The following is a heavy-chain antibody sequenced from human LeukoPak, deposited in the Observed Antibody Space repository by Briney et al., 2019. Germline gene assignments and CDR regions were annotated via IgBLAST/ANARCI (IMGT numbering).Heavy chain of an antibody. D-gene: IGHD5-18*01. CDR3: ARLCGIQLWTRDDAFDI. CDR2: IYYSGST. J-gene: IGHJ3*02. Sequence: PSETLSLTCTVSGGSISSYYWSWIRQPPGKGLEWIGYIYYSGSTNYNPSLKSRVTISVDTSKNQFSLKLSSVTAADTAVYYCARLCGIQLWTRDDAFDIWGQGTMVTVSS. CDR1: GGSISSYY. V-gene: IGHV4-59*08.